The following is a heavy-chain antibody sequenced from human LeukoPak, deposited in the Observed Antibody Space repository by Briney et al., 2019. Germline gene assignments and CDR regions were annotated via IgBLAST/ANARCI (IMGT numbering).Heavy chain of an antibody. CDR1: GFTFSSYW. D-gene: IGHD5/OR15-5a*01. CDR2: ISGPAGSW. V-gene: IGHV3-23*01. CDR3: ARKVGLVSAPLYYFDV. Sequence: GGSLRLSCAASGFTFSSYWMSWVRQAPGKGLEWVSAISGPAGSWDYADSVKGRFTISRDNSKNTLFPQMNSLRADDTAIYYCARKVGLVSAPLYYFDVWGQGTLVTVSS. J-gene: IGHJ4*02.